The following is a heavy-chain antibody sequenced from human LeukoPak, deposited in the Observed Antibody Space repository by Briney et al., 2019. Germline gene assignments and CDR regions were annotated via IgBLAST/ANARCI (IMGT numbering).Heavy chain of an antibody. CDR3: ARMASVALSED. J-gene: IGHJ4*02. V-gene: IGHV4-28*01. Sequence: PSETLSLTCAVSGYSISSGNWRGWIRQPPGKGLEWIGYIYHSGSTYYNPSLKSRVTMSVDTSKKQFSLNLSSVTAADTAVYYCARMASVALSEDWGQGTLVTVSS. CDR1: GYSISSGNW. D-gene: IGHD2-15*01. CDR2: IYHSGST.